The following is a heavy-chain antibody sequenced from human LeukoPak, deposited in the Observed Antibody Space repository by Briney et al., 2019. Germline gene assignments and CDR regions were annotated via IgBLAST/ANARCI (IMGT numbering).Heavy chain of an antibody. D-gene: IGHD6-19*01. CDR3: AKDLHHSSGWQTGDY. Sequence: GGSLRLSCAASGFTFSSYAMSWVRQAPGKGLEWVSAISGSGGSTYYADSVKGRFTISRDNSKNTLYLQMNSLRAEDTAVYYCAKDLHHSSGWQTGDYWGQGTLVTVSS. J-gene: IGHJ4*02. CDR2: ISGSGGST. V-gene: IGHV3-23*01. CDR1: GFTFSSYA.